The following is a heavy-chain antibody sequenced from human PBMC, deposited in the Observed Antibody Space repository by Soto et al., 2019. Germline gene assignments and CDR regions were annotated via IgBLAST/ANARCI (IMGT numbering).Heavy chain of an antibody. Sequence: SETLSLTCAVSGHSIGSGFYWGWFRQPPGKRLEWMGGIYYSGSTYYNPSLKSRVTMSVDTSKNQFSLKRSSVTAADTAVYFCARGRYCLTGRCFPNWFDSWGQGALVTVS. J-gene: IGHJ5*01. CDR2: IYYSGST. D-gene: IGHD7-27*01. CDR1: GHSIGSGFY. CDR3: ARGRYCLTGRCFPNWFDS. V-gene: IGHV4-38-2*01.